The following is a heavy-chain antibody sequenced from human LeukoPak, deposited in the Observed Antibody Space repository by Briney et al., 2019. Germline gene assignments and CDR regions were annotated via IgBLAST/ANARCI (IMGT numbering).Heavy chain of an antibody. V-gene: IGHV4-34*01. J-gene: IGHJ3*02. Sequence: SETLSLTCAVYGGSFSGYYWSWIRQPPGKGLEWIGEINHSGSTNYNPSLKSRVTISVDTSKNQFSLKLSSVTAADTAVYYCARTAYSGYVKAFDIWGQGTMVTVSS. CDR1: GGSFSGYY. D-gene: IGHD5-12*01. CDR3: ARTAYSGYVKAFDI. CDR2: INHSGST.